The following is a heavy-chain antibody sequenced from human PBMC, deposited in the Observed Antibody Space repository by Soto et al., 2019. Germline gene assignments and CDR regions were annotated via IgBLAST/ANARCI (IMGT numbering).Heavy chain of an antibody. D-gene: IGHD4-17*01. V-gene: IGHV1-69*13. Sequence: SVKVSCKASGGTFSIYAISWVRQAPGQGLEWMGGIIPIFGTANYAQKFQGRVTITADESTSTAYMELSSLRSEDTAVYYCGFDYGDYFFVGYYYYGMDVWGQGTTVTSP. CDR1: GGTFSIYA. CDR2: IIPIFGTA. J-gene: IGHJ6*02. CDR3: GFDYGDYFFVGYYYYGMDV.